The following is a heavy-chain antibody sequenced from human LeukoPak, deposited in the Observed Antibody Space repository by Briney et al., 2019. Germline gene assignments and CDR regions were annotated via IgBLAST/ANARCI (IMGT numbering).Heavy chain of an antibody. CDR2: IIPILGIA. Sequence: GASVKVSCKASGGTFSSYAISWVRQAPGQGLEWMGRIIPILGIANDAQKFQGRVTITADKSTSTAYMELSSLRSEDTAVYYCARHIAALDYWGQGTLVTVSS. CDR1: GGTFSSYA. CDR3: ARHIAALDY. V-gene: IGHV1-69*04. D-gene: IGHD6-25*01. J-gene: IGHJ4*02.